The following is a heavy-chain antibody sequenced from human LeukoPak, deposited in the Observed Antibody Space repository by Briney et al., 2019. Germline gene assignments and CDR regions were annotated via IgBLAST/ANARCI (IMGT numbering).Heavy chain of an antibody. V-gene: IGHV4-34*01. J-gene: IGHJ4*02. CDR3: ARGRGGSRRTRFDY. CDR2: INHSGST. CDR1: GGSISGYY. D-gene: IGHD2-15*01. Sequence: SETLSLTCAVYGGSISGYYWSWIRQPPGEGLEWIGEINHSGSTNYNPSLKSRVTISVDTSKNPFSLKLSSVTAADTAVYYCARGRGGSRRTRFDYWGQGTLVTVSS.